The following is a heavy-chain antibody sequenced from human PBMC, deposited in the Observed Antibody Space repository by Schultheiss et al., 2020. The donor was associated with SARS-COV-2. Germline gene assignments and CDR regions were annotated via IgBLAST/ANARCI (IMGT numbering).Heavy chain of an antibody. J-gene: IGHJ6*02. D-gene: IGHD3-16*01. V-gene: IGHV3-48*02. CDR3: AKDRSLGGYYYGMDV. CDR2: ISSSSSTI. CDR1: GFTFSSYS. Sequence: GGSLRLSCAASGFTFSSYSMNWVRQAPGKGLEWVSSISSSSSTIYYADSVKGRFTISRDNAKNSLYLQMNSLRDEDTAVYYCAKDRSLGGYYYGMDVWGQGTTVTVSS.